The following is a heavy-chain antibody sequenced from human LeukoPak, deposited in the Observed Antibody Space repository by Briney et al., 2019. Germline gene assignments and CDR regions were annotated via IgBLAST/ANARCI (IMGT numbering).Heavy chain of an antibody. V-gene: IGHV4-39*01. CDR3: ARHDRGSGSYYLVLGYYGLDV. CDR1: HGSISSSTYS. D-gene: IGHD3-10*01. CDR2: IYYSGTT. J-gene: IGHJ6*02. Sequence: SGTLSLTCSVSHGSISSSTYSWGWIRQPPGEGLEWIGSIYYSGTTYYNPSLKSRVTISVDTSKQQFSLRLSSVTAADTAVYYCARHDRGSGSYYLVLGYYGLDVWGQGTTVTVSS.